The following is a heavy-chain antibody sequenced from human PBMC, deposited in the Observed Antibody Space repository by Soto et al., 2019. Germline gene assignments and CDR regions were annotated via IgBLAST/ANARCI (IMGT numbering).Heavy chain of an antibody. V-gene: IGHV4-31*03. CDR3: ARAGKYGADIEYFPL. CDR2: IYYSGST. D-gene: IGHD3-10*01. J-gene: IGHJ1*01. Sequence: QEQLQASGPGLVKPSQTLSLTCTVTGYSISSGGHYYNWIRQHPGKGLEWIGYIYYSGSTYYNPSLKSRATISIDTSKNLFSLKLSSVTAADTAEYFCARAGKYGADIEYFPLWGQGTLVTVSS. CDR1: GYSISSGGHY.